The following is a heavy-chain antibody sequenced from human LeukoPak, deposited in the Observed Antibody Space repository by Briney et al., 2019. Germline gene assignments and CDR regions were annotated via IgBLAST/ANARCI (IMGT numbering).Heavy chain of an antibody. CDR3: ARDTEVLMVYAIDPPFDY. J-gene: IGHJ4*02. D-gene: IGHD2-8*01. Sequence: GASVKVSCKASGYAFTSYGISWVRQAPGQGIEWMGWISAYNGNTNYAQKLQGRVTMTTDTSTSTAYMELRSLRSDDTAVYYCARDTEVLMVYAIDPPFDYWGQGTLVTVSS. CDR1: GYAFTSYG. V-gene: IGHV1-18*01. CDR2: ISAYNGNT.